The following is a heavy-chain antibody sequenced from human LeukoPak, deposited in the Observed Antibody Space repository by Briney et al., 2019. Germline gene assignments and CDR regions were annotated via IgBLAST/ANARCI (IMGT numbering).Heavy chain of an antibody. CDR1: GFTFSSYG. Sequence: GGSPRLSCAASGFTFSSYGMHWVRQAPGKGLEWVAVISYDGSNKYYADSVKGRFTISRDNSKNTLYLQMNSLRAEDTAVYYCAKSTASGYSNDYWGQGTLVTVSS. CDR3: AKSTASGYSNDY. D-gene: IGHD3-22*01. V-gene: IGHV3-30*18. CDR2: ISYDGSNK. J-gene: IGHJ4*02.